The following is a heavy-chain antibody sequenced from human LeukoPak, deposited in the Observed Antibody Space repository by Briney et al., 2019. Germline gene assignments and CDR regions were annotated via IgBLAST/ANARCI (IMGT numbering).Heavy chain of an antibody. V-gene: IGHV4-59*01. D-gene: IGHD6-13*01. CDR1: GDSISSYS. Sequence: SETLSLTCTVSGDSISSYSWSWIRQPPGRGLEWIGYIYYTGSTNYDPSLKSRVTISVDTSKNQFSLKVRSVTAADTAVYYCARDPPQPGITAAGYFDLWGRGTLVTVSS. CDR3: ARDPPQPGITAAGYFDL. J-gene: IGHJ2*01. CDR2: IYYTGST.